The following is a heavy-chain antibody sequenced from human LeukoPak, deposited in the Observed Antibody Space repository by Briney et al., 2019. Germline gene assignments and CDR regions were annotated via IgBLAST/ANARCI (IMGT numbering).Heavy chain of an antibody. CDR1: GGSISSSSYY. CDR3: ARAAIVGAASYNWFDP. J-gene: IGHJ5*02. V-gene: IGHV4-39*07. D-gene: IGHD1-26*01. CDR2: IYYSGST. Sequence: SETLSLTCTVSGGSISSSSYYWGWIRQPPGKGLEWIGSIYYSGSTYYNPSLKSRVTISVDTSKNQFSLKLSSVTAADTAVYYCARAAIVGAASYNWFDPWGQGTLVTVSS.